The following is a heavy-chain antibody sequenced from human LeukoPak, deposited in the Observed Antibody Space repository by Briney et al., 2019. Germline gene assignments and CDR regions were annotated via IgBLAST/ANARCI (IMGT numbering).Heavy chain of an antibody. CDR1: GLTFSTSG. CDR2: IGPTGSDR. CDR3: ATETNGRHYDY. D-gene: IGHD1-14*01. J-gene: IGHJ4*02. Sequence: GGSLRLSCAASGLTFSTSGFNWVRQAPGKGLEWVASIGPTGSDRYHADSIKGRFTISRDNANNFLYLQMYSLRAEDTAVYYCATETNGRHYDYWGQGTLLTVSS. V-gene: IGHV3-21*06.